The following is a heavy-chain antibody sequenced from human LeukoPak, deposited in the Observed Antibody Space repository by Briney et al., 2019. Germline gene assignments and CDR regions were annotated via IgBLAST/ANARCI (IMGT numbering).Heavy chain of an antibody. Sequence: GSLRLSCAASGFTFSSYAMTWVRQAPGKGLEWVSIISGSGGSTSYADPVKGRFTISRDNSKNTLYLQMNSLRAEDTALYYCAKPYSGTILTGWFDPWGQGTLVTVSS. V-gene: IGHV3-23*01. J-gene: IGHJ5*02. CDR2: ISGSGGST. D-gene: IGHD3-9*01. CDR3: AKPYSGTILTGWFDP. CDR1: GFTFSSYA.